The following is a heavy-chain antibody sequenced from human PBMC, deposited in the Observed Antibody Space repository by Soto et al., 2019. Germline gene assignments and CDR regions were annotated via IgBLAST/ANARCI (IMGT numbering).Heavy chain of an antibody. CDR2: ISATNTYI. CDR1: TFNFTHYT. Sequence: PVGSLRLSCAGSTFNFTHYTLSWVRQAPGKGLEWVSSISATNTYIFYADSVKGRFTISRDNAKKSVSLQMSSLRAEDTALYYCARVNSATGSMHFDHWGQGTLVTVSS. D-gene: IGHD3-9*01. V-gene: IGHV3-21*01. J-gene: IGHJ4*02. CDR3: ARVNSATGSMHFDH.